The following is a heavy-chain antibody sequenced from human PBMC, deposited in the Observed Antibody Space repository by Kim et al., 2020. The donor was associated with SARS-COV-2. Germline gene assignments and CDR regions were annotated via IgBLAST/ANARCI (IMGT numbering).Heavy chain of an antibody. CDR2: A. J-gene: IGHJ4*02. CDR3: ARGSSGYYDY. Sequence: ANYAQKFQGRVTITAGESTSTAYMELSSLRSEDTAVYYCARGSSGYYDYWGQGTLVTVSS. V-gene: IGHV1-69*01. D-gene: IGHD3-22*01.